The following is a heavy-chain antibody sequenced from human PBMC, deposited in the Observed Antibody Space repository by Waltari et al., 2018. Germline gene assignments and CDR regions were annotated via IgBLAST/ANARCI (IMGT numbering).Heavy chain of an antibody. V-gene: IGHV3-15*01. CDR1: GFPFRTAW. Sequence: EVQLVESGGGLVKPGGSLRLSCAASGFPFRTAWMTWFWRAPGKGLEWVGRIKSKTDGGTTDYAAPVKGRFTISRDDSKNTLYLQMNSLKTEDTAVYYCTTDLSYSIYNWFDPWGQGTLVTVSS. D-gene: IGHD4-4*01. J-gene: IGHJ5*02. CDR3: TTDLSYSIYNWFDP. CDR2: IKSKTDGGTT.